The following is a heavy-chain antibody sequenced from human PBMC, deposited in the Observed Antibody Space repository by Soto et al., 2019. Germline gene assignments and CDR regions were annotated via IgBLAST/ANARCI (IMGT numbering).Heavy chain of an antibody. CDR1: GFTFSNAW. J-gene: IGHJ2*01. Sequence: EVQLMESGGGLVKPGGSVRLSCAASGFTFSNAWMSWVRQAPGKGLEWVGRIISKTDGGAIDYTAPVKGRFTISGDDSENTLFLQLNSLKIEDTAVYYCASSRTTSGGFDLWGRGTLVTVSS. CDR2: IISKTDGGAI. V-gene: IGHV3-15*01. CDR3: ASSRTTSGGFDL. D-gene: IGHD1-1*01.